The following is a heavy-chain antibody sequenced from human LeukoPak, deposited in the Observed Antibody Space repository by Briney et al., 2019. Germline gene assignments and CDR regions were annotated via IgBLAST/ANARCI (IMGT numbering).Heavy chain of an antibody. CDR3: ARDGHWFGEALDY. J-gene: IGHJ4*02. CDR2: ISHSGST. V-gene: IGHV4-38-2*02. D-gene: IGHD3-10*01. Sequence: SETLSLTCTVSGYSISSGYYWGWIRQPPGKGLEWIGSISHSGSTYYNPSLKSRVTISVDTSKNQFSLKLSSVTAADTAVYYCARDGHWFGEALDYWGQGTLVTVSS. CDR1: GYSISSGYY.